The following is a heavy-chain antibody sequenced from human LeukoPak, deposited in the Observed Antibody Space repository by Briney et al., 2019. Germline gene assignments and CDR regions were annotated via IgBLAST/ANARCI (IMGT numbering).Heavy chain of an antibody. J-gene: IGHJ5*02. Sequence: GSLRLSSSASGFTFIDYAMHWVRQAPGKGLEYISSISGNGYTTYYADSVKGRFTVSRDNSRNTLSLQMRSLTTEDTAVYYCVKGGKIIGDNWFDPWGQGTLVTVSS. CDR1: GFTFIDYA. V-gene: IGHV3-64D*06. CDR3: VKGGKIIGDNWFDP. CDR2: ISGNGYTT. D-gene: IGHD7-27*01.